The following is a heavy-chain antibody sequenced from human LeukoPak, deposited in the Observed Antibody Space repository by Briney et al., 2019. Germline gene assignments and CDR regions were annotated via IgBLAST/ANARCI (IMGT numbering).Heavy chain of an antibody. J-gene: IGHJ6*02. CDR3: ASGELLPDGYYYYYGMDV. CDR2: ISAYNGNT. D-gene: IGHD1-26*01. Sequence: ASVKVSCKASGYTFTSYGISWVRQAPGQGLEWMGWISAYNGNTNYAQKLQGRVTMTTDTSTSTAYMELRSLRSADTAVYYCASGELLPDGYYYYYGMDVWGQGTTVTVSS. CDR1: GYTFTSYG. V-gene: IGHV1-18*01.